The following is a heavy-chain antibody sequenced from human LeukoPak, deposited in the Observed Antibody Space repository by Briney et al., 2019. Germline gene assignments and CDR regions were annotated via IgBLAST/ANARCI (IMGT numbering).Heavy chain of an antibody. CDR2: IIPIFGTA. Sequence: SVKVSCKASGGTFSSYAISWVRQAPGQGLEWMGRIIPIFGTANYAQKFQGRVTITTDESTSTAYMELSSLRSEDTAVYYCARDLYSSGFLPFDPWGQGTLVTVSS. CDR1: GGTFSSYA. V-gene: IGHV1-69*05. J-gene: IGHJ5*02. D-gene: IGHD6-19*01. CDR3: ARDLYSSGFLPFDP.